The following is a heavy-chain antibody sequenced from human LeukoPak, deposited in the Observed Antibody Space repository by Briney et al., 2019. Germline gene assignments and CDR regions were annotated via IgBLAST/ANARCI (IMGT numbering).Heavy chain of an antibody. J-gene: IGHJ4*02. Sequence: GGSLRLSCAASGFTFSDYALNWVRQAPGKGLEWISSITGSSYNKYYAESLKGRVTISRDNAKNSLYLQMDSLRAEDTAVYYCGVGASSASEFDYWGQGTLVTVSS. CDR2: ITGSSYNK. D-gene: IGHD1-26*01. V-gene: IGHV3-21*01. CDR1: GFTFSDYA. CDR3: GVGASSASEFDY.